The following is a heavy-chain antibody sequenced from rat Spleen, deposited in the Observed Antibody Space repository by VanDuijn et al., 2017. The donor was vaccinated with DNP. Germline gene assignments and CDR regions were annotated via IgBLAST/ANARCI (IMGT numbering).Heavy chain of an antibody. J-gene: IGHJ4*01. CDR3: ASTLVNYGTYGYYAMDA. V-gene: IGHV2-27*01. Sequence: QVQLKESGPGLVQPSQTLSLTCTVSGFSLTNYHVDWVRQPPGKGLEWMGRLQSDGNTDYNSALKSRLSISRDTSKSQVFLKMDSVQTEDTATYYCASTLVNYGTYGYYAMDAWGQGTSVTVSS. CDR1: GFSLTNYH. CDR2: LQSDGNT. D-gene: IGHD1-3*01.